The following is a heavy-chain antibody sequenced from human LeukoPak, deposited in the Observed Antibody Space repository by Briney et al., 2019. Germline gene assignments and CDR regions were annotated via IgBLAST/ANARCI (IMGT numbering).Heavy chain of an antibody. D-gene: IGHD3-9*01. CDR2: IYYSGST. J-gene: IGHJ6*02. CDR1: GGSISSSSYY. V-gene: IGHV4-30-4*08. Sequence: SETLSLTCTVSGGSISSSSYYWGWIRQPPGKGLEWIGYIYYSGSTYYNPSLKSRVTISVDTSKNQFSLKLSSVTAADTAVYYCARERLRYFEDYGMGVWGQGTTVTVSS. CDR3: ARERLRYFEDYGMGV.